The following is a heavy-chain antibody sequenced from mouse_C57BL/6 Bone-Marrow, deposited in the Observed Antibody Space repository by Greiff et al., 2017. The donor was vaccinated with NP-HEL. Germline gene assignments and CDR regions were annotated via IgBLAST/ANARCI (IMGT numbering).Heavy chain of an antibody. Sequence: EVKVEESGGGLVQPGGSLSLSCAASGFTFTDYYMSWVRQPPGKALEWLGFIRNKANGYTTEYSASVKGRFTISRDNSQSILYLQMNALRAEDSATYYCASLYYDYGDWYFDVWGTGTTVTVSS. CDR3: ASLYYDYGDWYFDV. J-gene: IGHJ1*03. CDR1: GFTFTDYY. V-gene: IGHV7-3*01. CDR2: IRNKANGYTT. D-gene: IGHD2-4*01.